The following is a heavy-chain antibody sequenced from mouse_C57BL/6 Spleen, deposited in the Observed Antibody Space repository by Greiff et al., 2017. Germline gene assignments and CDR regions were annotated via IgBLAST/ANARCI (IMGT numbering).Heavy chain of an antibody. CDR1: GFTFSDYY. CDR2: INYDGSST. Sequence: EVMLVESEGGLVQPGSSMKLSCTASGFTFSDYYMAWVRQVPDKGLEWVANINYDGSSTYYLDSLKSRFIISRDNAKNILYLQMSSLKSEDTATYYCARGGLRLSYAMDYWGQGTSVTVSS. J-gene: IGHJ4*01. D-gene: IGHD2-4*01. V-gene: IGHV5-16*01. CDR3: ARGGLRLSYAMDY.